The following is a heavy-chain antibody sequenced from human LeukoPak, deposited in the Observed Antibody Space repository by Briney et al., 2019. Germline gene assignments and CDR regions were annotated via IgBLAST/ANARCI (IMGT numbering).Heavy chain of an antibody. CDR2: TCYSGST. J-gene: IGHJ4*02. D-gene: IGHD4-23*01. CDR3: ARGATVVIDY. V-gene: IGHV4-59*01. Sequence: SETLSLTCTVSGGSISSYYWSWIRQPPGKGLEWIGYTCYSGSTNYNPSLKSRVTISVDTSKNQFSLKLSSVTAADTAVYYCARGATVVIDYWGQGTLVTVSS. CDR1: GGSISSYY.